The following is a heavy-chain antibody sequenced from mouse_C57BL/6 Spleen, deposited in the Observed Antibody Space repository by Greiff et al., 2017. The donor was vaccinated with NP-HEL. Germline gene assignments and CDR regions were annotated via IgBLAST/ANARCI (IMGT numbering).Heavy chain of an antibody. CDR2: IDPEDGET. CDR3: AGITTVVDYYAMDY. V-gene: IGHV14-2*01. CDR1: GFNIKDYY. J-gene: IGHJ4*01. D-gene: IGHD1-1*01. Sequence: VQLKESGAELVKPGASVKLSCTASGFNIKDYYMHWVKQRTEQGLEWIGRIDPEDGETKYAPKFQGKATITADTSSNTAYLQLSSLTSEDTAVYYCAGITTVVDYYAMDYWGQGTSVTVSS.